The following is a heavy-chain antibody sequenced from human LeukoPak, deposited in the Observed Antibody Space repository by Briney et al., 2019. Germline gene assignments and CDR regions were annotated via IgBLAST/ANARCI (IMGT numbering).Heavy chain of an antibody. CDR1: GFTFSNYA. D-gene: IGHD3-22*01. V-gene: IGHV3-23*01. CDR3: AKKGYYDGSGYYMYYFDH. CDR2: INDGVGRA. Sequence: GGSLRLSCSASGFTFSNYAMSWVRQAPGKGLEWVSAINDGVGRAFYADAVRGRFTISRDNSQNTLYLQMNSLRAEDTAVYYCAKKGYYDGSGYYMYYFDHWGQGTLVTVSS. J-gene: IGHJ4*02.